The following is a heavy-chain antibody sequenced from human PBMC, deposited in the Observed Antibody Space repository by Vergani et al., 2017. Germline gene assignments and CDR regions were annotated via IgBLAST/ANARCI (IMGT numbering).Heavy chain of an antibody. Sequence: EVQLVESGGGLVQPGRSLRLSCAASGFTFDDYAMHWVRQAPGKGLEWVSGISWNSGSIGYADSVKGRFTISRDNAKNSLYLQMNSLRAEDTALYYCAREGGIRFLEKVGYYYMDVWGKGTTVTVSS. D-gene: IGHD3-3*01. CDR2: ISWNSGSI. J-gene: IGHJ6*03. CDR1: GFTFDDYA. V-gene: IGHV3-9*01. CDR3: AREGGIRFLEKVGYYYMDV.